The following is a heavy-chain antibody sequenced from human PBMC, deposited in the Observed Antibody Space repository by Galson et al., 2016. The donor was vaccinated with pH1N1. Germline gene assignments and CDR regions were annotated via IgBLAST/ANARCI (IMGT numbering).Heavy chain of an antibody. V-gene: IGHV3-11*01. CDR2: INYSGRDT. CDR1: GFSFSGRS. CDR3: TRCDYGDYVWIDY. Sequence: SLRLSCAASGFSFSGRSMSWIRQAPGKGLEWIAYINYSGRDTYYGDSVRGRFTISRDNAKNSMYLQMNSLRAEDTAVYYCTRCDYGDYVWIDYWGQGTVVTVSS. D-gene: IGHD4-17*01. J-gene: IGHJ4*02.